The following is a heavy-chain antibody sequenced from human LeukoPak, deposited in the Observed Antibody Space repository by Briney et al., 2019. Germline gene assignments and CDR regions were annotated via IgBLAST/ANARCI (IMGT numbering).Heavy chain of an antibody. CDR1: GYTLTELS. D-gene: IGHD2-8*01. CDR3: ATGIGVRWYFDL. V-gene: IGHV1-24*01. Sequence: ASVKVSCKVSGYTLTELSMHWVRQAPGKGLEWMGGFDPEDGETIYAQKFQGRVTMTEDTSTDTAYMELSSLRSEDTAMYYCATGIGVRWYFDLWGRGTLVTVSS. J-gene: IGHJ2*01. CDR2: FDPEDGET.